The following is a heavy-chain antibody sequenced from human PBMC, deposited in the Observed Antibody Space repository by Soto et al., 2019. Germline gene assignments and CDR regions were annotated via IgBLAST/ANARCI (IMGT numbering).Heavy chain of an antibody. J-gene: IGHJ6*02. Sequence: GESLKISCKGSGYTFTNYWIGWVRQMPGKGPEWMGIIYPGDSDTKYNPSFQGQVTISADKSITTTYLQWSSLKASDTAIYYCASSISYYGMDVCGQGTTVTVSS. CDR1: GYTFTNYW. CDR2: IYPGDSDT. V-gene: IGHV5-51*01. CDR3: ASSISYYGMDV.